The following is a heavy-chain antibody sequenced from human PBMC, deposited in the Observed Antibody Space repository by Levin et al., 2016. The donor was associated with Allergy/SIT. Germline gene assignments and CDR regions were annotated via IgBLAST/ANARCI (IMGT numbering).Heavy chain of an antibody. CDR3: ARDDSSGYYSFDY. V-gene: IGHV4-39*02. J-gene: IGHJ4*02. CDR1: GGSISSSSYY. Sequence: SETLSLTCTVSGGSISSSSYYWGWIRQPPGKGLEWIGSIYYSGSTYYNPSLKSRVTISVDTSKNQFSLKLSSVTAADTAVYYCARDDSSGYYSFDYWGQGTLVTVSS. CDR2: IYYSGST. D-gene: IGHD3-22*01.